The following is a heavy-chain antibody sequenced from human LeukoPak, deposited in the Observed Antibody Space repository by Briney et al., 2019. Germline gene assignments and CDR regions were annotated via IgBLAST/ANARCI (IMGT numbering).Heavy chain of an antibody. J-gene: IGHJ4*02. V-gene: IGHV6-1*01. CDR1: GDSVSSNTAA. CDR3: AGDSSARPLEY. CDR2: TYYNSKWYN. D-gene: IGHD6-6*01. Sequence: SQTLSLTCAISGDSVSSNTAAWYWIRQSPSRGLEWLGRTYYNSKWYNDYAVSVKSRITINPDTSKNQFSLHLNSVTPEDTAVCYCAGDSSARPLEYWGQGTLVTVSS.